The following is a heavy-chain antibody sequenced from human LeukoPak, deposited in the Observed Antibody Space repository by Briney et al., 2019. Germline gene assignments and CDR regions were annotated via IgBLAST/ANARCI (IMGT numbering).Heavy chain of an antibody. Sequence: PSETLSLTCTVSGGSISSYYWSWIRQPPGKGLEWIGYIYYTGSTNYNPSLTSRVNISVDTSKNQFSLNLTSVNAADTAVYYCARWGSIAVARFDYWGQGTLVTVSS. J-gene: IGHJ4*02. V-gene: IGHV4-59*01. D-gene: IGHD6-6*01. CDR2: IYYTGST. CDR1: GGSISSYY. CDR3: ARWGSIAVARFDY.